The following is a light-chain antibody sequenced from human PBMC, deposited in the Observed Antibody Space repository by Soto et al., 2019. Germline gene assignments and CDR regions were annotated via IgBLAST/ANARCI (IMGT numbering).Light chain of an antibody. V-gene: IGLV2-18*02. J-gene: IGLJ1*01. CDR3: RSYTSLNTYV. CDR2: EVS. CDR1: SSDVGSYNR. Sequence: ALTQPPSVSGSPGQSVAISCTGTSSDVGSYNRVSWYQQPPGTAPKVMIYEVSNRPSGVPDRFSGSKSGNTASLTISGLQAEYEADYYCRSYTSLNTYVFGTGTKVTVL.